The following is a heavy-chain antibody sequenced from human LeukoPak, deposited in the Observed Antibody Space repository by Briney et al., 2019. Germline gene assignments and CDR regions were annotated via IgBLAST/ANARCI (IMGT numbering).Heavy chain of an antibody. Sequence: GSVKVSCKASGYTFTGYYMHWVRQAPGQGLEWMGWINPNSGGTNYAQKFQGRGTMTRDTSISTAYMELSRLRSDDTAVYYCARVLRYFDWSAGDYWGQGTLVTVSS. CDR1: GYTFTGYY. CDR2: INPNSGGT. CDR3: ARVLRYFDWSAGDY. J-gene: IGHJ4*02. D-gene: IGHD3-9*01. V-gene: IGHV1-2*02.